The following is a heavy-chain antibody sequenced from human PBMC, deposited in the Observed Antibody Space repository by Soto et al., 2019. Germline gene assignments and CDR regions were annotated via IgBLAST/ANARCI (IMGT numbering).Heavy chain of an antibody. CDR2: LHHSGDT. CDR3: ARFPLWFGELDY. D-gene: IGHD3-10*01. CDR1: GASIGSGSYS. Sequence: QLQLQESGSGLVRPSQTLSLTCTVSGASIGSGSYSWNWIRQPPGKGLEWIGYLHHSGDTYFNPSLRRRVSISVDRSNNQFYLKLISVTAADTAVYYCARFPLWFGELDYWGQGALVTVSS. J-gene: IGHJ4*02. V-gene: IGHV4-30-2*01.